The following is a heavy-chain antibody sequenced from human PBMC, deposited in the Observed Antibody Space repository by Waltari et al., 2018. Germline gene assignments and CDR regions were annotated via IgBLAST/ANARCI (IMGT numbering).Heavy chain of an antibody. CDR2: IYYSGST. V-gene: IGHV4-59*01. J-gene: IGHJ3*02. CDR3: ASSSGWYIQHAFDI. Sequence: EWIGYIYYSGSTNYNPSLKSRVTISVDTSKNQFSLKLSSVTAADTAVYYCASSSGWYIQHAFDIWGQGTMVTVSS. D-gene: IGHD6-19*01.